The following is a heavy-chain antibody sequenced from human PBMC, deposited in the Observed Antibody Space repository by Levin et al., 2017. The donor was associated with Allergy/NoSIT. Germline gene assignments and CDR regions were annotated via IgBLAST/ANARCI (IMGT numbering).Heavy chain of an antibody. V-gene: IGHV3-30*18. CDR3: ANSGEFDY. J-gene: IGHJ4*02. CDR1: GLTFSRYG. D-gene: IGHD3-10*01. Sequence: GGSLRLSCAASGLTFSRYGLHWVRQAPGKGLEWVALITSDGINKYYADSVKGRFIISRDNSKNSLYLQMNSLRREDTAVYYCANSGEFDYWGQGTLVTVPS. CDR2: ITSDGINK.